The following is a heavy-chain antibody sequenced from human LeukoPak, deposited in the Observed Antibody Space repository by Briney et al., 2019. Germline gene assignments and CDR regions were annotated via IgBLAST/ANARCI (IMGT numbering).Heavy chain of an antibody. CDR1: GGSISSYY. Sequence: PSETLSLTCTVSGGSISSYYWSWIRQPPGKGLEWIGYIYYSGSTNYNPSLKSRVTISVDTSKNQFSLKLSSVTAADTAVYYCARAGYYYDSSGYLNNWFDPWGQGTLVTVSS. J-gene: IGHJ5*02. V-gene: IGHV4-59*01. D-gene: IGHD3-22*01. CDR3: ARAGYYYDSSGYLNNWFDP. CDR2: IYYSGST.